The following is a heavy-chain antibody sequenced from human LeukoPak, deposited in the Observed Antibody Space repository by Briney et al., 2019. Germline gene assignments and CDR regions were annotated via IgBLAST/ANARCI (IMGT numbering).Heavy chain of an antibody. J-gene: IGHJ4*02. CDR2: INRDGSST. D-gene: IGHD1-26*01. CDR3: ARDLWGAGDC. V-gene: IGHV3-74*01. CDR1: GFTFSSNW. Sequence: GGSLRLSCAASGFTFSSNWMHWVRQAPGEGLVWVSRINRDGSSTIYADSVKGRFTISRDNAKNTLYLQMNSLTAEDTAVYYCARDLWGAGDCWGQGTLVTVSS.